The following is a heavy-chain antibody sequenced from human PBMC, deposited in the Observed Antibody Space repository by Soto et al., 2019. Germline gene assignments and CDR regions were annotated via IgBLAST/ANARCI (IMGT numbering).Heavy chain of an antibody. V-gene: IGHV3-23*01. J-gene: IGHJ4*02. CDR2: ITDSGIDT. CDR3: VKGLRGHYDS. CDR1: GFTFSTYA. Sequence: PGGSLRLSCAASGFTFSTYAMAWVRQTPGKGLEWVSSITDSGIDTYYAESVKGRFTISRDNSKNTLFLQMNSLRLEDKALYYCVKGLRGHYDSWGQGTLVT. D-gene: IGHD4-17*01.